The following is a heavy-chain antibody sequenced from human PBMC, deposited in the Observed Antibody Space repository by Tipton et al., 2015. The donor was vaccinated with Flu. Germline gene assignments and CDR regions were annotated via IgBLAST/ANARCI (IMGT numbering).Heavy chain of an antibody. CDR2: INPNSGGT. Sequence: QVQLVQSGAEVKKPGASVKVSCKASGYTFTGYYMHWVRQAPGQGLEWMGWINPNSGGTNYAQKFQGRVTMTRDTSISTAYMELSRLRSDDTAVYYCARDQMIVVVMAYDGMDVWGQGTTVTVSS. D-gene: IGHD3-22*01. CDR1: GYTFTGYY. J-gene: IGHJ6*02. CDR3: ARDQMIVVVMAYDGMDV. V-gene: IGHV1-2*02.